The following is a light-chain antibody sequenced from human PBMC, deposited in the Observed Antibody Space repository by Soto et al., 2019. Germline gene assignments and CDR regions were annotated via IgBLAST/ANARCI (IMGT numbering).Light chain of an antibody. CDR2: AAS. J-gene: IGKJ1*01. Sequence: EIVMTQSPATLSVSPGERATLYCRASQSVSSNLAWYQQKPGQAPRLLIYAASTRATGIPARFSGSGSGTEFTLTISSLQSEDFAIYFCQQYNNWPRTFGQGTKVDIK. CDR1: QSVSSN. CDR3: QQYNNWPRT. V-gene: IGKV3-15*01.